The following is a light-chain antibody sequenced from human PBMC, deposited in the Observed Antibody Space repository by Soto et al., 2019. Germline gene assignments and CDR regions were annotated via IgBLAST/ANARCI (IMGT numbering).Light chain of an antibody. CDR1: QSVSSD. CDR3: QQYKSWPIT. V-gene: IGKV3-15*01. Sequence: EILMPQSPATLSVSAGESATLSCRASQSVSSDLAWYQQQPGKAPRLLMYDASTRATGIPARFSGSGSGTEFTLTISGLQSEDSAMYFCQQYKSWPITFGQGTRLEIK. CDR2: DAS. J-gene: IGKJ5*01.